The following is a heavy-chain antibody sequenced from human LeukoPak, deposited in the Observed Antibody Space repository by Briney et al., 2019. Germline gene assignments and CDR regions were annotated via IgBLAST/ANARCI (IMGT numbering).Heavy chain of an antibody. Sequence: SETLSLTCTVSGGSISSSSYYWGWIRQPPGKGLEWIGSIYYSGSTYYNPSLKSRVTISVDTSKNQFSLKLSSVTAADTAVYYCARGLQWPVLDFDYWGQGTLVTVSS. CDR1: GGSISSSSYY. V-gene: IGHV4-39*07. CDR3: ARGLQWPVLDFDY. D-gene: IGHD6-19*01. J-gene: IGHJ4*02. CDR2: IYYSGST.